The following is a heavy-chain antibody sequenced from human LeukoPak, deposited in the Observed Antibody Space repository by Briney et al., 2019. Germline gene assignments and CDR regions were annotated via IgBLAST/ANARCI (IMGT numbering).Heavy chain of an antibody. CDR1: GFSFSSYG. D-gene: IGHD4-17*01. CDR3: VKRWSVATVTREASGGY. CDR2: IRKDGSNK. Sequence: GGSLRLSCEASGFSFSSYGMHWVRQAPGKGLEWLTFIRKDGSNKYYADSVKGRFTVSRDNSKNTVFLQMDSLRPDDTALYYCVKRWSVATVTREASGGYWGQGTMVTVSS. V-gene: IGHV3-30*02. J-gene: IGHJ4*02.